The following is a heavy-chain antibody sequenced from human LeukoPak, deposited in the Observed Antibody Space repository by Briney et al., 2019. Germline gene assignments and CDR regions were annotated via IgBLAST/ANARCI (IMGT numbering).Heavy chain of an antibody. CDR1: GYTFTGYY. J-gene: IGHJ5*02. CDR2: INPNSGGT. V-gene: IGHV1-2*02. Sequence: GASVKVSCKASGYTFTGYYIHWVRQAPGQGLEWMGWINPNSGGTNYAQKFQGRVTMTRDTSISTAYMELSRLRSDDTAVYYCARVAYSSSAVHWFDPWGQGTLVTVFS. D-gene: IGHD6-6*01. CDR3: ARVAYSSSAVHWFDP.